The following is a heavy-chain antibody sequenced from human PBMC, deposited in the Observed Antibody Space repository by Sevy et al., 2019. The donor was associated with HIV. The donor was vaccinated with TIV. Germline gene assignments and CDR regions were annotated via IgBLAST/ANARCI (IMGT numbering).Heavy chain of an antibody. CDR2: IWYDGSTK. D-gene: IGHD3-22*01. V-gene: IGHV3-33*01. CDR1: GFTFSSYG. Sequence: GGSLRLSCAASGFTFSSYGMHWVRQAPGKGLEWVAVIWYDGSTKYEGDSVKGRFTISRDNSKNTLYLQMNSLRAEDTAVYYCATGLYYYDSSGYSGDAFDIWGQGTMVTVSS. J-gene: IGHJ3*02. CDR3: ATGLYYYDSSGYSGDAFDI.